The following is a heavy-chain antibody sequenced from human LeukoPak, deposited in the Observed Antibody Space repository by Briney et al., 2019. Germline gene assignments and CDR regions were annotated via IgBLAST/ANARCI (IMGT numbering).Heavy chain of an antibody. Sequence: SETLSLTCTVSGGSISSSSYYWGWIRQPPGTGLEWIGSIYYSGSTYYNPSLKSRVTISVDTSKSQFSLKLNSVTAADTAVYYCARRGSGWSREFDYWGQGTLVTVSS. CDR1: GGSISSSSYY. CDR3: ARRGSGWSREFDY. CDR2: IYYSGST. V-gene: IGHV4-39*01. D-gene: IGHD6-19*01. J-gene: IGHJ4*02.